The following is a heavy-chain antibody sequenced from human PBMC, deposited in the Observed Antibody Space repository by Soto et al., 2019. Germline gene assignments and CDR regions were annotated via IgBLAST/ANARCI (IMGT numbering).Heavy chain of an antibody. CDR2: IIPILGIA. CDR1: GGTFSSYT. V-gene: IGHV1-69*02. CDR3: ARVGVHDLDY. J-gene: IGHJ4*02. Sequence: QVQLVQSGAEVKKPGSSVKVSCKASGGTFSSYTISWLRQASGQGLEWMGRIIPILGIANYAQKFQGRVTISAAKSTSTAYMELSSLRSGVTAVYYCARVGVHDLDYWGQGTLVTVSS. D-gene: IGHD3-16*01.